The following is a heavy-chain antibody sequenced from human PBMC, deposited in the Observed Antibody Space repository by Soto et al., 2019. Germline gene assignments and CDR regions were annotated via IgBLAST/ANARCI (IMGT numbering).Heavy chain of an antibody. D-gene: IGHD3-16*01. Sequence: EVQLVESRGDLVQPGGSLRLSCAASGFIFRRYWMHWVRQAPGKGLEWVSRITDNGRSTSYADSVKGRFTIFRDNAKNMVYLQMNSLRSEDTAVYYCVTLLQYAYAFDIWGQGTVVTVSS. CDR3: VTLLQYAYAFDI. J-gene: IGHJ3*02. CDR2: ITDNGRST. V-gene: IGHV3-74*01. CDR1: GFIFRRYW.